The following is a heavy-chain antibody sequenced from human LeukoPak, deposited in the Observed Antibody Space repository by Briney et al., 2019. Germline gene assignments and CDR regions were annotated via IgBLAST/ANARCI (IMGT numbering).Heavy chain of an antibody. J-gene: IGHJ6*03. D-gene: IGHD2-2*01. CDR1: GFTVSSNY. CDR2: IHAGGTT. CDR3: ARSRKGYQLLSTNRDYYYMDV. V-gene: IGHV3-53*01. Sequence: PGGSLRLSCAVSGFTVSSNYMNWVRQAPGKGLEWVSVIHAGGTTFYADSVKGRFTISRDNAKNSLYLQMNSLRAEDTAVYYCARSRKGYQLLSTNRDYYYMDVWGKGTTVTVSS.